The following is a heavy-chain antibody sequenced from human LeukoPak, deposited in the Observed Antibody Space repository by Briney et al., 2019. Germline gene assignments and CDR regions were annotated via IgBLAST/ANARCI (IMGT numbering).Heavy chain of an antibody. V-gene: IGHV4-4*02. D-gene: IGHD3-10*01. J-gene: IGHJ3*01. CDR2: VSHSETT. CDR3: AKESGRGTFDL. Sequence: PSETLSLTCGVSGGSISATNWWTWVRLPPGKGLEWIGEVSHSETTNYSPSLRGRVRLSVDRAANQFSLRLTSVTAADTAVYYCAKESGRGTFDLWGQGTMVTVSA. CDR1: GGSISATNW.